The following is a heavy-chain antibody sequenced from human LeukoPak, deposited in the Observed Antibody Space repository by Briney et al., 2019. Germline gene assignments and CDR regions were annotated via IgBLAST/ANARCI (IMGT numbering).Heavy chain of an antibody. Sequence: ASVKVSCKASGYTFTGYYMHWVRQAPGQGLEWMGWINPNSGGTNYAQKFQGRVTMTRDTSISTAYMELSRLRSDDTAVYYCARTPTAGYSSGWANYFDYWGQGTLVTVSS. CDR3: ARTPTAGYSSGWANYFDY. CDR2: INPNSGGT. D-gene: IGHD6-19*01. J-gene: IGHJ4*02. V-gene: IGHV1-2*02. CDR1: GYTFTGYY.